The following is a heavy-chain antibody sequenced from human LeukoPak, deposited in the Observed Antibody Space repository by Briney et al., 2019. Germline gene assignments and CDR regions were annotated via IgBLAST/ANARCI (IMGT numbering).Heavy chain of an antibody. CDR3: GRHRSGSGTYFIDY. V-gene: IGHV3-7*01. J-gene: IGHJ4*02. Sequence: PGGSLRLSCVVSGFTFISYSMIWVRQAPGKGLQWVANMKKDGSETKYVDSVKGRFTISRDNAKNSLFLQMNSLRAEDTAVYFCGRHRSGSGTYFIDYWGQGTLVSVSS. CDR2: MKKDGSET. CDR1: GFTFISYS. D-gene: IGHD3-10*01.